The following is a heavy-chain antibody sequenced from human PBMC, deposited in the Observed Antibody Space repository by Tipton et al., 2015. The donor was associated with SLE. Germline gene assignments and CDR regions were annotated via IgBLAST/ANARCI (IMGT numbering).Heavy chain of an antibody. CDR1: GGSISSTYY. Sequence: TLSLTCTVSGGSISSTYYWSWIRQPPGKGLEWIGEINHSGSTNYNPSLKSRVTISVDTSKNQFSLQLNSVTPEDTAVYYCARDLLTGSDYWGQGTLVTVSS. CDR2: INHSGST. CDR3: ARDLLTGSDY. J-gene: IGHJ4*02. D-gene: IGHD7-27*01. V-gene: IGHV4-4*02.